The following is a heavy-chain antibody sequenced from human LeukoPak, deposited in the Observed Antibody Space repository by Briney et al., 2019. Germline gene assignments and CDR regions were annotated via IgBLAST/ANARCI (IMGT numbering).Heavy chain of an antibody. CDR1: GFTFSSYA. Sequence: GGSLSLSCAASGFTFSSYAMSWVRQAPGKGLEWVSAISGSGGSTYYADSVKGRFTISRDNSKNTLYLQMNSLRAEDTAVYYCAKDGDGSGYSNWFDPWGQGTLVTVSS. D-gene: IGHD3-22*01. J-gene: IGHJ5*02. CDR3: AKDGDGSGYSNWFDP. CDR2: ISGSGGST. V-gene: IGHV3-23*01.